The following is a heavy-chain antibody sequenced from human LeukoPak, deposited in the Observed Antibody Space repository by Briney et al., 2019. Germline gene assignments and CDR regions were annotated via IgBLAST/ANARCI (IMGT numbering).Heavy chain of an antibody. CDR2: IIPILGIA. D-gene: IGHD1-26*01. Sequence: GSSVKASCKASGGTFSSYAISWVRQAPGQGLEWMGRIIPILGIANYAQKFQGRVTITADKSTSTAYMELSSLRSEDTAVYYCAIVGAWGIFDYWGQGTLVTVSS. CDR1: GGTFSSYA. CDR3: AIVGAWGIFDY. J-gene: IGHJ4*02. V-gene: IGHV1-69*04.